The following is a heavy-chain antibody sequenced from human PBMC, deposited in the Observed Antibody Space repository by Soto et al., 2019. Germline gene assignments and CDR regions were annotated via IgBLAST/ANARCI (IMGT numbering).Heavy chain of an antibody. CDR3: ARDWSAEVLPDY. CDR2: ISTYNGNT. D-gene: IGHD3-10*01. V-gene: IGHV1-18*01. Sequence: QVQLVQSGAEVRKPGASVKVSCKASGYTFTTYGISWVRQAPGQGLEWMGWISTYNGNTQFAQKFQGRGTMTTDTAASTAYMELRSLTSDDTAVYYCARDWSAEVLPDYWGQGTLVTVSS. J-gene: IGHJ4*02. CDR1: GYTFTTYG.